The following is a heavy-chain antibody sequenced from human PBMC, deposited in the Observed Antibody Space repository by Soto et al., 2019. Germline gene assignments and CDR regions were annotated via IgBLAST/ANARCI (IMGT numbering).Heavy chain of an antibody. V-gene: IGHV1-69*13. CDR3: ARDEVGSSSWRPYYYYGMDV. D-gene: IGHD6-13*01. J-gene: IGHJ6*02. CDR1: GGTYSIYA. Sequence: GASVKVSWKGSGGTYSIYASSWVRRTTRQGLEWMGGIIPIFGTANYAQKFQGRVTITADESTSTAYMELSSLRSEDTAVYYCARDEVGSSSWRPYYYYGMDVWGQGTTVTVSS. CDR2: IIPIFGTA.